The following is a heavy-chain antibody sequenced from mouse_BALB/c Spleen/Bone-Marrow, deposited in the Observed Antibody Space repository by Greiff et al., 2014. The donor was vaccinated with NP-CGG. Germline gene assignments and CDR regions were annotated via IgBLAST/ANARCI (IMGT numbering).Heavy chain of an antibody. D-gene: IGHD1-1*01. Sequence: LVESGAELVKPGASVKLSCTASGFNIKDTFMHWVKQRPEQGLEWIGRIDPANGDTKYDPKFQGNATITADTSSNTAYLQLSSLTSEDTAVYYCTKPSFYYGSSYWYFDVWGAGTTVTVSS. V-gene: IGHV14-3*02. CDR2: IDPANGDT. CDR3: TKPSFYYGSSYWYFDV. CDR1: GFNIKDTF. J-gene: IGHJ1*01.